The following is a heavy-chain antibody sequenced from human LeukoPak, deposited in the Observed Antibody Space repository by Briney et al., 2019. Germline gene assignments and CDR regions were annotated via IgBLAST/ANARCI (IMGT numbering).Heavy chain of an antibody. D-gene: IGHD6-6*01. J-gene: IGHJ4*02. CDR2: IYYSGST. CDR3: ANQKDSSSFVDY. CDR1: GDSIRNGNHY. V-gene: IGHV4-30-4*01. Sequence: SETLSLTCTVSGDSIRNGNHYWTWIRQSPGKGLEWIGFIYYSGSTYYNPSLESRVSISVDTSKNQFPLKLTSVTAADTAVYYCANQKDSSSFVDYWGQGTLVTVSS.